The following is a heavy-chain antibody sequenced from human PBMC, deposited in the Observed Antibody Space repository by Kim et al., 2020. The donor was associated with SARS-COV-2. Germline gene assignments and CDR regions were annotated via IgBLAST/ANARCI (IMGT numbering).Heavy chain of an antibody. Sequence: SETLSLTCTVSGGSVSSGSYYWSWIRQPPGKGLEWIGYIYYSGSTNYNPSLKSRVTISVDTSKNQFSLKLSSVTAADTAVYYCAREGATGTTYYYYGMDVWGQGTTVTVSS. D-gene: IGHD4-17*01. CDR1: GGSVSSGSYY. CDR3: AREGATGTTYYYYGMDV. V-gene: IGHV4-61*01. CDR2: IYYSGST. J-gene: IGHJ6*02.